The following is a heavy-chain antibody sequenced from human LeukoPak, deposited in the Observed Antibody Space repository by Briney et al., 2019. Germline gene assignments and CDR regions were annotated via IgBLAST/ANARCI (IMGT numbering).Heavy chain of an antibody. CDR1: GFYFSDYY. CDR3: ARNPAGIGDY. Sequence: GGSLRLSCAASGFYFSDYYMTWIRQAPGKGLEWVSYISSSGTYTNYADSVKGRFTVSRDNAKNSLYLQMNSLRDEDTAVYYCARNPAGIGDYWGQGTLVTVSS. J-gene: IGHJ4*02. V-gene: IGHV3-11*06. CDR2: ISSSGTYT. D-gene: IGHD1-26*01.